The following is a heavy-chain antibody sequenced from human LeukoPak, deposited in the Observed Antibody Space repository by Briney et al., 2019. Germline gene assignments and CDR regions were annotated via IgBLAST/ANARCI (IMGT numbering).Heavy chain of an antibody. D-gene: IGHD3-9*01. Sequence: GASVKVSCKASGYTFTSYYMHWVRQAPGQGLEWMGIINPSGGSTSYAQKFQERVTITRDMSTSTAYMELSSLRSEDTAVYYCAALPYDILTGYSGYWGQGTLVTVSS. V-gene: IGHV1-46*01. CDR1: GYTFTSYY. J-gene: IGHJ4*02. CDR2: INPSGGST. CDR3: AALPYDILTGYSGY.